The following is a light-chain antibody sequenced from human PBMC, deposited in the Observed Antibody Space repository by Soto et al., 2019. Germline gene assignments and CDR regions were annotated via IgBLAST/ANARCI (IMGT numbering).Light chain of an antibody. CDR1: QSVSSN. V-gene: IGKV3-15*01. CDR2: GAS. J-gene: IGKJ2*01. Sequence: EIVMTQSPATLSVSPGERATLSCRASQSVSSNLAWYQQKPGQAPRLLIYGASTRATGIPARFSGSGSGTEFTLTISSLQSEDFAVYYRQQYNNWYTFGQGTKLKIK. CDR3: QQYNNWYT.